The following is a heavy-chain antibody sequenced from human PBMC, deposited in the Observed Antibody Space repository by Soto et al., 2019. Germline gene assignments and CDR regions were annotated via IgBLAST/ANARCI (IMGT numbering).Heavy chain of an antibody. D-gene: IGHD3-3*01. CDR2: IKQDGSEK. J-gene: IGHJ4*02. V-gene: IGHV3-7*04. Sequence: EVQLVESGGGLVQPGGSLRLSCAASGFTFSSYWMSWVRQAPGKGLEWVANIKQDGSEKYYVESVKGRFTISRDNAKNSLYLQMNSLRAEDTAVYYCARGGIRFLEWLLSDFDYWGQGTLVTVSS. CDR3: ARGGIRFLEWLLSDFDY. CDR1: GFTFSSYW.